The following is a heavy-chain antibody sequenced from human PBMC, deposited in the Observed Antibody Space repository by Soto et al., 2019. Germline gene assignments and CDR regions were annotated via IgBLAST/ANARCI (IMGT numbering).Heavy chain of an antibody. CDR2: IYYSGDT. CDR3: ARNQPQRYCSGGTCRPAYGMDV. D-gene: IGHD2-15*01. CDR1: GGSISSDSFY. Sequence: NPSETLSLTCTVSGGSISSDSFYWAWIRQPPGKGLEWIGIIYYSGDTYYNPSLAGRLTMSVDTSNRFSLTLRSVTAADTALYYCARNQPQRYCSGGTCRPAYGMDVWGQGTTVTVSS. J-gene: IGHJ6*02. V-gene: IGHV4-39*01.